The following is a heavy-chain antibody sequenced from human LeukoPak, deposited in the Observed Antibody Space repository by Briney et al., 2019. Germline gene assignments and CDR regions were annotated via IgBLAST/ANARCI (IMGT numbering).Heavy chain of an antibody. Sequence: GGSLRLSCAASRFTFSSYSMNWVRQAPGKGLEWVANIKQDGSEKYYVDSVKGRFTISRDNAKNSLFLQMNSLRAEDTAVYYCARNRYFDLWGRGTLVTVSS. V-gene: IGHV3-7*01. CDR1: RFTFSSYS. CDR3: ARNRYFDL. CDR2: IKQDGSEK. J-gene: IGHJ2*01.